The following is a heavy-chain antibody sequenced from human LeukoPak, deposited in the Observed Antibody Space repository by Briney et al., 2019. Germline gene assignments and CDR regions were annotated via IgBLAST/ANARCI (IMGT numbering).Heavy chain of an antibody. D-gene: IGHD2-15*01. V-gene: IGHV3-30*04. CDR2: ISYHGREQ. J-gene: IGHJ4*02. CDR1: RFILNNYA. CDR3: ARQDCSGGSCYLDY. Sequence: GGSLRLSCAASRFILNNYAMHCVRHAPGEGVDWVVVISYHGREQFYADSVKGRFTISRDSSKNTLYLQMNSLRTEDTAVYYCARQDCSGGSCYLDYWGQGTLVTVSS.